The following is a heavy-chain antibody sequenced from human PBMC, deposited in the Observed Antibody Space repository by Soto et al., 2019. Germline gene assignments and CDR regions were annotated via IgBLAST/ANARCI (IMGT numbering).Heavy chain of an antibody. J-gene: IGHJ3*02. V-gene: IGHV3-49*03. CDR1: GFTLSAYP. Sequence: GGSLRLSCSASGFTLSAYPMSWFRQAPGKGLEWVGYIRTAPYGATREYAASVRDRFTIPRDDSESIVSLQMNSLKIEDTAVYYCSRAVRLSGDAFDIWGQGTMVTVSS. D-gene: IGHD1-1*01. CDR3: SRAVRLSGDAFDI. CDR2: IRTAPYGATR.